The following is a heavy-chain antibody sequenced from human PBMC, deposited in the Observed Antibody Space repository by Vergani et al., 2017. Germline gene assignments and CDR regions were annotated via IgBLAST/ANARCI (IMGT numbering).Heavy chain of an antibody. Sequence: EVQLVESGGGLVQPGGSLRLSCAASGFTFSNYWMSWVRQAPGKGLEWVANIKEDGSEKYYVDSVKGRMTLSRDNAKNALYLQMSRLRAEDTAVYYCTVVAHSIVVVPTVMNYWSEGTLVTVSS. J-gene: IGHJ4*02. D-gene: IGHD2-2*01. CDR3: TVVAHSIVVVPTVMNY. CDR2: IKEDGSEK. V-gene: IGHV3-7*01. CDR1: GFTFSNYW.